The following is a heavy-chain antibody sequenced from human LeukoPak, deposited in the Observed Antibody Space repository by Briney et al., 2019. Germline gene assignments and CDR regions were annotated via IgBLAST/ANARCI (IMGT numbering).Heavy chain of an antibody. J-gene: IGHJ1*01. CDR1: GFTFSSYA. Sequence: GGSLRLSCAASGFTFSSYAMSWVRQAPGKGLEWVSAMSGSGDSTYYADSVKGRFTISRDNSKNTLYLQMNSLRAEDTAIYYCAKVQKTAGGSRGDCPFQHWGQGTLVTVSS. D-gene: IGHD2-21*02. CDR3: AKVQKTAGGSRGDCPFQH. CDR2: MSGSGDST. V-gene: IGHV3-23*01.